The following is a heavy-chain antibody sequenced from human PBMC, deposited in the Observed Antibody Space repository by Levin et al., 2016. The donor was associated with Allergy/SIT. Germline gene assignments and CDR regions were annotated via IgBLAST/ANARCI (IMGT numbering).Heavy chain of an antibody. D-gene: IGHD3-10*01. V-gene: IGHV4-31*02. CDR1: SGSISSAGYY. CDR3: ARDEGSGSGNLGWFDP. J-gene: IGHJ5*02. Sequence: LRLSCTVSSGSISSAGYYWSWIRQHPGKGLEWIGKIYYTGESSDYNPSLRGRVSISVDTSKNQFSLNVASVTAADTAVYYCARDEGSGSGNLGWFDPWGPGILVTVSS. CDR2: IYYTGESS.